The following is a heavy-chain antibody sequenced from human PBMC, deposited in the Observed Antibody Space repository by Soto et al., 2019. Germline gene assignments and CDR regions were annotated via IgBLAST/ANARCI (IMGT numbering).Heavy chain of an antibody. Sequence: GGFLRLTCTASGFTFSSYGLHWLRQAPGRGLEWVAVIWYDGSNKYYADSVKGRFTISRDNSKNTLYLQMNSLRAEDTAVYYCARGVEQQLALALGTWFDPWGQGTLVTVSS. CDR2: IWYDGSNK. V-gene: IGHV3-33*01. D-gene: IGHD6-13*01. CDR3: ARGVEQQLALALGTWFDP. CDR1: GFTFSSYG. J-gene: IGHJ5*02.